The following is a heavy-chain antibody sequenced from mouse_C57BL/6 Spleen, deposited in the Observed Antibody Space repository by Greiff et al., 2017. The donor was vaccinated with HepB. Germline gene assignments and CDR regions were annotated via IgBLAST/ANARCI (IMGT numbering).Heavy chain of an antibody. CDR3: ARKGVRGSSLHWYFDV. Sequence: QVQLQQPGAELVRPGSSVKLSCKASGYTFTSYWMDGVKRRPGQGLEWIGNIYPSDSETHYNQKFKDKATLTVDKSSSTAYMQLSSLTSEDSAVYYCARKGVRGSSLHWYFDVWGTGTTVTVSS. D-gene: IGHD1-1*01. CDR2: IYPSDSET. CDR1: GYTFTSYW. J-gene: IGHJ1*03. V-gene: IGHV1-61*01.